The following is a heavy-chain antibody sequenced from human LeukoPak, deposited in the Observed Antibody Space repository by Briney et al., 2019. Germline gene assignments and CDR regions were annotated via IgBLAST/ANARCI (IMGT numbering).Heavy chain of an antibody. CDR2: ISYIGST. J-gene: IGHJ4*02. Sequence: SETLSLTCTVSGGSISNHYWSWIRQPPGKGLEWIGYISYIGSTNYKSSLKSRVTISGVTSKNQFSLKLSSVTAADTAVYYCATRAYSETWGQGILVTVSS. V-gene: IGHV4-59*11. D-gene: IGHD2-15*01. CDR3: ATRAYSET. CDR1: GGSISNHY.